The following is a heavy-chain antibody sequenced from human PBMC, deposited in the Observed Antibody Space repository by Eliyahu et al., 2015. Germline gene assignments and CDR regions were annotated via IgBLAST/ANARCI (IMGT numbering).Heavy chain of an antibody. CDR1: GFSCVGFGFCFSART. Sequence: VQSGGGLVEPGASLTLSCTGSGFSCVGFGFCFSARTMNWVRQAPGKGLEWLXSITSSSNFXYYAESVKGRFTISRDNAKNSLYLHINSLRAEDTAVYYCTSEVPFDYWGQGTQVTVSS. J-gene: IGHJ4*02. CDR2: ITSSSNFX. V-gene: IGHV3-21*01. CDR3: TSEVPFDY. D-gene: IGHD3-10*01.